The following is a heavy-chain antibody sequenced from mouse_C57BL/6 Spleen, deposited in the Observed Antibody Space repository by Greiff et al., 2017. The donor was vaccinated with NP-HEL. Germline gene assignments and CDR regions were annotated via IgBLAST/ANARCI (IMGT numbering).Heavy chain of an antibody. J-gene: IGHJ3*01. Sequence: VQGVESGPELVKPGASVKISCKASGYAFSSSWMNWVKQRPGKGLEWIGRIYPGDGDTNYNGKFKGKATLTADKSSSTAYMQLSSLTSEDSAVYFCAIYDGYYAWFAYWGQGTLVTVSA. CDR3: AIYDGYYAWFAY. D-gene: IGHD2-3*01. CDR2: IYPGDGDT. V-gene: IGHV1-82*01. CDR1: GYAFSSSW.